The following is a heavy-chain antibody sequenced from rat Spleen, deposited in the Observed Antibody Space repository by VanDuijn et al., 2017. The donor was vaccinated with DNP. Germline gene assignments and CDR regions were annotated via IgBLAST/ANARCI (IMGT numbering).Heavy chain of an antibody. V-gene: IGHV5-58*01. CDR2: INTDGGST. D-gene: IGHD1-9*01. CDR1: GFTFSSYW. J-gene: IGHJ2*01. Sequence: EVQLVETGGGLVQPGRSLKLSCVASGFTFSSYWMYWIRQAPGKGLEWVASINTDGGSTYYPDSVKGRFTISRDNAENTVYLQMNSLRSEDTATYYCAKVDILRVPDYWGQGVMVTVSS. CDR3: AKVDILRVPDY.